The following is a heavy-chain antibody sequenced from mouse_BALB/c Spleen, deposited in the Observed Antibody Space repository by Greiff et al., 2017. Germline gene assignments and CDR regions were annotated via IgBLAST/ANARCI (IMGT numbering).Heavy chain of an antibody. Sequence: EVQLQESGGGLVKPGGSLKLSCAASGFTFSSYAMSWVRQTPEKRLEWVASISSGGSTYYPDSVKGRFTISRDNARNILYLQMSSLRSEDTAMYYCARNYEIYAMDYWGQGTSVTVSS. CDR1: GFTFSSYA. CDR3: ARNYEIYAMDY. J-gene: IGHJ4*01. V-gene: IGHV5-6-5*01. D-gene: IGHD2-4*01. CDR2: ISSGGST.